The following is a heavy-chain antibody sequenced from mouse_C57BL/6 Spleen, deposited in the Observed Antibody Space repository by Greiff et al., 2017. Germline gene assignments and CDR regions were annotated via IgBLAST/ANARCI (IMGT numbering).Heavy chain of an antibody. CDR3: ARLAGSSYFDY. V-gene: IGHV1-54*01. Sequence: QVQLQQSGAELVRPGTSVKVSCKASGYAFTNYLIEWVKQRPGQGLEWIGVINPGSGGTNYNEKFKGKATLTADKSSSTAYMQLSSLTSEDSAVYFCARLAGSSYFDYWGQGTTLTVSS. CDR1: GYAFTNYL. D-gene: IGHD1-1*01. J-gene: IGHJ2*01. CDR2: INPGSGGT.